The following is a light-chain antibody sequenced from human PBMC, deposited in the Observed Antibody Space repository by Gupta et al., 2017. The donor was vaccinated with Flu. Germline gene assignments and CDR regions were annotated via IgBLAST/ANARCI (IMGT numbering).Light chain of an antibody. CDR3: SAWDNIMNVYV. Sequence: HSVFTQLPSASVTPRPRVTISCSRSSSNIGRDHVNWYQQLPGTAPKLLIHTTNQRPSGVPDRFSGSKSGNTASLTISGPQSEDEADYYCSAWDNIMNVYVFGGGTKLTVL. CDR1: SSNIGRDH. V-gene: IGLV1-44*01. CDR2: TTN. J-gene: IGLJ1*01.